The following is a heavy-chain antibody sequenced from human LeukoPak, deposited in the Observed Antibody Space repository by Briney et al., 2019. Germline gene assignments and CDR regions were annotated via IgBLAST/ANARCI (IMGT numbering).Heavy chain of an antibody. V-gene: IGHV3-30*04. CDR3: ARVGGDVLSGHRTGYYYAMDV. CDR1: GFTFTRFA. Sequence: PGRSLRLSCAASGFTFTRFAMYWVRQAPGQGLEWVALISYDGSNKYYADSVKGRFTISRDNSKNTVYLQMNSPRAEDTAVYYCARVGGDVLSGHRTGYYYAMDVWGQGTKVTVSS. D-gene: IGHD3-3*01. J-gene: IGHJ6*02. CDR2: ISYDGSNK.